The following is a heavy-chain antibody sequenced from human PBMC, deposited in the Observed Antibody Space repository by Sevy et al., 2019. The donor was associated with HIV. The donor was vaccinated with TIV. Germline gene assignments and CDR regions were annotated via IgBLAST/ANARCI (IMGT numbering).Heavy chain of an antibody. V-gene: IGHV6-1*01. Sequence: SQTLSLTCAISGDSVSSKSVAWNWIRQSPSRGLEWLGRTYYRSKWYNDYAVSVKTRISIKPDTSKNQFSLQLNSVTPEETAVYYCARSPTRSTSPNWFDPWGQGTLVTVSS. CDR3: ARSPTRSTSPNWFDP. CDR1: GDSVSSKSVA. J-gene: IGHJ5*02. CDR2: TYYRSKWYN. D-gene: IGHD2-2*01.